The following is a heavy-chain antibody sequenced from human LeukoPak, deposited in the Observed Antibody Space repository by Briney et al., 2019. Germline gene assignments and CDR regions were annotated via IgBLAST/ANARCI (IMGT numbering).Heavy chain of an antibody. CDR3: AKDQSAAGTSDWFDP. J-gene: IGHJ5*02. V-gene: IGHV3-43D*03. Sequence: GGSLRLSCAASGLSFVNDAMHWVRQAPGKGLEWVSLISWDGGSTYYADSVKGRFTISRDNSKNSLYLQMNSLRAEDTALYYCAKDQSAAGTSDWFDPWGQGTLVTVSS. CDR1: GLSFVNDA. D-gene: IGHD6-13*01. CDR2: ISWDGGST.